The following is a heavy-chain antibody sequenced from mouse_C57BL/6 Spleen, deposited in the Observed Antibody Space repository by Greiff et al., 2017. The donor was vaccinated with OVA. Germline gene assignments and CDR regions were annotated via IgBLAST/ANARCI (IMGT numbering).Heavy chain of an antibody. D-gene: IGHD1-1*01. Sequence: EVHLVESGGGLVKPGGSLKLSCAASGFTFSSYAMSWVRQTPEKRLEWVATISDGGSYTYYPDNVKGRFTISRDNAKNNLYLQMSHLKSEDTAMYYCAREITTVVESWYFDVWGTGTTVTVSS. J-gene: IGHJ1*03. CDR3: AREITTVVESWYFDV. CDR1: GFTFSSYA. V-gene: IGHV5-4*01. CDR2: ISDGGSYT.